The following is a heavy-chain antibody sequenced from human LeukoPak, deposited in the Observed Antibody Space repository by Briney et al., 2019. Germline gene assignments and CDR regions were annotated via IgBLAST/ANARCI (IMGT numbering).Heavy chain of an antibody. CDR3: ARDSGTTREVNFDP. D-gene: IGHD3-10*01. J-gene: IGHJ5*02. CDR2: IYTSGTI. V-gene: IGHV4-4*07. CDR1: GGSISSYY. Sequence: SETLSLTCTVSGGSISSYYWSWIRQPAGTALEWIGRIYTSGTITYNPSLKSRVTMSVDTSKNQFSLKLSSVTAADTAVYYFARDSGTTREVNFDPWGQRTLVTV.